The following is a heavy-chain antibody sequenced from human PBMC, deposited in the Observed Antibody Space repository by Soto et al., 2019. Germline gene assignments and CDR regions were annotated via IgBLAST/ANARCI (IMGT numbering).Heavy chain of an antibody. V-gene: IGHV3-7*01. Sequence: PGGSLRLSCAASGFTFSSYWMSWVRQAPGKGLEWVANIKQDGSEKYYVDSVKGRFTISRDNAKNSLYLQMTSLRAEDTAVYYCGRDAEVGGYFAYEGMDVWGQGTTVTVSS. CDR3: GRDAEVGGYFAYEGMDV. D-gene: IGHD5-12*01. CDR2: IKQDGSEK. J-gene: IGHJ6*02. CDR1: GFTFSSYW.